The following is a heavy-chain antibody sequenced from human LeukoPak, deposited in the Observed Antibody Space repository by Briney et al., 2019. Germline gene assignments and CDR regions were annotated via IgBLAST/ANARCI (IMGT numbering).Heavy chain of an antibody. Sequence: SETLSLTCTVSGGSISSSSYYWGWIRQPPGKGLEWIGSIYYSGSTYYNPSLKSRVTISVDTSKNQFSLKLSSVTAADTAVYYCARDLSYSYGYSSYFDYWGQGTLVTVSS. CDR2: IYYSGST. V-gene: IGHV4-39*07. J-gene: IGHJ4*02. CDR1: GGSISSSSYY. CDR3: ARDLSYSYGYSSYFDY. D-gene: IGHD5-18*01.